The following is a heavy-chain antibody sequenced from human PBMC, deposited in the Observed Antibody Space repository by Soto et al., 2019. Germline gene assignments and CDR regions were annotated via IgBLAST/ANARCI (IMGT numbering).Heavy chain of an antibody. CDR2: IYYSGTT. J-gene: IGHJ4*02. D-gene: IGHD2-15*01. CDR1: GGSISSSSYY. CDR3: ATMGTPATGLYFFDY. V-gene: IGHV4-30-4*08. Sequence: PSETLSLTCTVSGGSISSSSYYWSWIRQPPGKGLEWIGYIYYSGTTYYSTSLKSRVTISVDTSKSQFSLNLSFVTAADTAVYYCATMGTPATGLYFFDYWGQGSLVTVSS.